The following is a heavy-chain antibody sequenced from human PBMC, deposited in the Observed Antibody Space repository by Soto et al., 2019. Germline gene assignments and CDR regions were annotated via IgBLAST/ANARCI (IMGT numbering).Heavy chain of an antibody. Sequence: GGSLRLSCAASGFTFSRFDMHWVRQVRGKGLEWVSTIGSAGDTYYSGSVRGRFTVSRGNAKNSLYLQMNSLRAGDTAVYYCARGDEGLYDYGMDVWGQGTTVTVS. CDR2: IGSAGDT. CDR3: ARGDEGLYDYGMDV. J-gene: IGHJ6*02. V-gene: IGHV3-13*01. D-gene: IGHD2-21*02. CDR1: GFTFSRFD.